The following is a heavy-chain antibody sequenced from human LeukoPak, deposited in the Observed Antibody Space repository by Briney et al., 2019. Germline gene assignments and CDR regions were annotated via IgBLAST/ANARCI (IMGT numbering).Heavy chain of an antibody. CDR3: ARDHGYAFDY. Sequence: GGSLRLSCVASGFTFSYYSMNWVRQAPGKGLEWVSYINSISGEIWYADSVKGRFTISRDDARNSLYLRMNSLRDEDTAVYYCARDHGYAFDYWGQGTLVTVSS. V-gene: IGHV3-48*02. CDR2: INSISGEI. CDR1: GFTFSYYS. D-gene: IGHD5-12*01. J-gene: IGHJ4*02.